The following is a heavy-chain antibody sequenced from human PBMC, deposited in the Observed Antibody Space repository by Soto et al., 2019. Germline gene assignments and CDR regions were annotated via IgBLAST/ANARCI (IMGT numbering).Heavy chain of an antibody. CDR3: ASVSYITSSTDY. CDR2: INPSGGST. CDR1: GSTFTSYF. J-gene: IGHJ4*02. V-gene: IGHV1-46*01. D-gene: IGHD6-6*01. Sequence: QVQLVQSGAEVKKPGGSVKVSCKASGSTFTSYFIHWVRQAPGQGLEWMGMINPSGGSTSYAQRCHGRITMTRDTSTSTVYLEVSSLKSDDTAVYYGASVSYITSSTDYWGQGPLVTVSS.